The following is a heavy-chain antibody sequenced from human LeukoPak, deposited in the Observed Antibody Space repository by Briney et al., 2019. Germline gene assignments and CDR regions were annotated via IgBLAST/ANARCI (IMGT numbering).Heavy chain of an antibody. D-gene: IGHD6-6*01. CDR3: ANLPSSSHRFDY. Sequence: GGSLRLSCAASGFTFSSYAMSWVRQAPGEGLEWVSAISGSGGSTYYADSVKGRFTISRDNSKNTLYLQMNSLRAEDTAVYYCANLPSSSHRFDYWGQGTLVTVSS. CDR1: GFTFSSYA. CDR2: ISGSGGST. V-gene: IGHV3-23*01. J-gene: IGHJ4*02.